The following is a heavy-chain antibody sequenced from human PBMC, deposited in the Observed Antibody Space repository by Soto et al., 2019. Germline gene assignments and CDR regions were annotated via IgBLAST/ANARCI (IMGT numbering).Heavy chain of an antibody. J-gene: IGHJ4*02. CDR3: AGGLLRYFSDH. CDR2: IWYDGSNK. CDR1: GFTFSSYG. Sequence: HPGGSLRLSCAASGFTFSSYGMHWVRQAPGKGLEWVAVIWYDGSNKYYADSVKGRFTISRDNSKNTLYLQMNSLRAEDTAVYYCAGGLLRYFSDHWGQGTLVTVSS. D-gene: IGHD2-15*01. V-gene: IGHV3-33*01.